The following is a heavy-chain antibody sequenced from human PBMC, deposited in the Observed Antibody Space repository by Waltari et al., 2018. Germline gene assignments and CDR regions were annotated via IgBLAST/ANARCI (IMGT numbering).Heavy chain of an antibody. J-gene: IGHJ4*02. CDR3: AKREYTYGYFDY. D-gene: IGHD3-10*01. V-gene: IGHV3-23*04. Sequence: EVQLVESGGGLVQPGGSLRLSCAASGFTFNNYAMSWVRQAPGKRMEWVSHISGSGRTIYYADSVKVRFTISRDDSKNTVYLQMNSLRAEDTALYYCAKREYTYGYFDYWGQGILVTVSS. CDR1: GFTFNNYA. CDR2: ISGSGRTI.